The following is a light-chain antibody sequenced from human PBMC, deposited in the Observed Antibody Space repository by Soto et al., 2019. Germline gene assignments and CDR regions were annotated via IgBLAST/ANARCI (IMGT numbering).Light chain of an antibody. J-gene: IGLJ7*01. CDR1: ALPKQY. CDR3: QSADSSGTYKAV. CDR2: KDS. V-gene: IGLV3-25*02. Sequence: SYELTQPPSVSVSPGQTARINCSGDALPKQYAYWYQQKPGQAPVLVIYKDSERPSGIPERFSGSSSGTTVTLTISGVQAEDEADYYCQSADSSGTYKAVFGGGTQLTVL.